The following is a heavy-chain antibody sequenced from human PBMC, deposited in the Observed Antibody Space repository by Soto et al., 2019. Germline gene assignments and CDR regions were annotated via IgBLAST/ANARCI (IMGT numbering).Heavy chain of an antibody. D-gene: IGHD2-21*02. J-gene: IGHJ4*02. V-gene: IGHV3-30*18. Sequence: QVQLVESGGGVVQPGRSLRLSCAASGFNFNTHGIHWVRQAPDKGLEWVSLISYDGNEKYYADSVKGRFSISRDNSRYTVYLQMNKLRPEDTAVYYCAKDRSAECGGDCHFDTWGRGTLVTVSS. CDR3: AKDRSAECGGDCHFDT. CDR1: GFNFNTHG. CDR2: ISYDGNEK.